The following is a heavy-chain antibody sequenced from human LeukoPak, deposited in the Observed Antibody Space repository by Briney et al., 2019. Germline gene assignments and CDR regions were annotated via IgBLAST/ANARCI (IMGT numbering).Heavy chain of an antibody. CDR1: GGSISSRSYY. V-gene: IGHV4-39*01. CDR2: ISSGGST. D-gene: IGHD3-22*01. CDR3: AGLVGRYSSGLYYYYFDY. Sequence: PSETLSLTCIVSGGSISSRSYYWGWIRQPPGKGLEWIGSISSGGSTYYNPSLKSRVTISVDTSKNQFSLKLNSVTAADTAVYYCAGLVGRYSSGLYYYYFDYWGQGTLVTVSS. J-gene: IGHJ4*02.